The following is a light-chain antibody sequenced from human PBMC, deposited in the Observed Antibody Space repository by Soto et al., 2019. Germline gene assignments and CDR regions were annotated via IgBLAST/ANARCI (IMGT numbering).Light chain of an antibody. Sequence: QSVRTQPASVSGSPGQSSTISCTGTSSDIGGFNYVSWYQQHPGKAPKLLIYEVSNRPSGVSNRFSGSKSGNTASLTISGLQAEDEGDYYCSSYTNISTLVFGGGTKLTVL. CDR3: SSYTNISTLV. CDR2: EVS. J-gene: IGLJ3*02. V-gene: IGLV2-14*01. CDR1: SSDIGGFNY.